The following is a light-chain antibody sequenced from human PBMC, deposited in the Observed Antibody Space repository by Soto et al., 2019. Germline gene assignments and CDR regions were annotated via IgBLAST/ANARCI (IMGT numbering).Light chain of an antibody. CDR3: HQYDNYST. J-gene: IGKJ4*01. CDR2: KAS. V-gene: IGKV1-5*03. CDR1: QSVGTW. Sequence: DIQMTQSPSTLSASVGDRVTITCRASQSVGTWLAWYQLKPGKAPNVLIYKASSLQSGVPSRFSGSGSGTEFTVTISSLQPDDFATYFCHQYDNYSTFGGGTRVEIK.